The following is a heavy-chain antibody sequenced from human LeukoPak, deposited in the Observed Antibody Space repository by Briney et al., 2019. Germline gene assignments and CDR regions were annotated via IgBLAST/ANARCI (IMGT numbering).Heavy chain of an antibody. J-gene: IGHJ3*02. D-gene: IGHD3-22*01. Sequence: GGSLRLSCAASGFTFSSYAMSWVRQAPGKGLERVSTISGSCGSTYYADSVKGRFPISRDNSKNTLYLQMNSLRAEDTAVYYCAKDGGITTIVVVPDAFDIWGQGTMVTVSS. CDR1: GFTFSSYA. V-gene: IGHV3-23*01. CDR2: ISGSCGST. CDR3: AKDGGITTIVVVPDAFDI.